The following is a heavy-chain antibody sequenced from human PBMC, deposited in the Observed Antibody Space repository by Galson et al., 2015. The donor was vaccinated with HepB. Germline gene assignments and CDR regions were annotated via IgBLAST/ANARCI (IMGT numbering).Heavy chain of an antibody. Sequence: SLRLSCAASGLTVRSNYMSWVRQAPGKGLEWVSVIYSGGNTYYADSVKGRFTISRDNSKNTVFLQMNSLRAEDTAMYYCASHYSSGWNVRRPGYFDDWGQGTLVTVSS. CDR1: GLTVRSNY. J-gene: IGHJ4*02. CDR3: ASHYSSGWNVRRPGYFDD. CDR2: IYSGGNT. V-gene: IGHV3-53*01. D-gene: IGHD6-19*01.